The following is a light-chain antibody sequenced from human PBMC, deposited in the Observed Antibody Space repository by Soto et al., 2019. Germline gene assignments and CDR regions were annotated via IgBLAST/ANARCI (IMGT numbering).Light chain of an antibody. CDR1: QSVGSS. Sequence: EIVMTQSPATLSAPPGERATLSGRASQSVGSSLAWYQQKPGQAPRLVIYGISTRDTGLPGRFSGSGFGTEFNLTISSLQSEERAVYECQQYNHWTLPFGGGTTVEIK. CDR3: QQYNHWTLP. V-gene: IGKV3-15*01. J-gene: IGKJ4*01. CDR2: GIS.